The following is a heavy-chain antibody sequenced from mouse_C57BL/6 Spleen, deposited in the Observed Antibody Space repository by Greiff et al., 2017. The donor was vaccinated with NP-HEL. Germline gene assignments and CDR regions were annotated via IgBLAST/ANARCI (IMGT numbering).Heavy chain of an antibody. CDR1: GFTFNTYA. V-gene: IGHV10-3*01. CDR3: VREGIYDGHGYYYAMDY. J-gene: IGHJ4*01. D-gene: IGHD2-3*01. Sequence: EAGGGLVQPKGSLKLSCAASGFTFNTYAMHWVRQAPGKGLEWVARIRSKSSNYATYYADSVKDRFTISRDDSQSMLYLQMNNLKTEDTAMYYCVREGIYDGHGYYYAMDYWGQGTSVTVSS. CDR2: IRSKSSNYAT.